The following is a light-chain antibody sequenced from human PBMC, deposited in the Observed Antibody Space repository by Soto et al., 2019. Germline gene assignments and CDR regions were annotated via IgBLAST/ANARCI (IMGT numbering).Light chain of an antibody. V-gene: IGLV2-23*01. CDR1: SSDVGSYNL. Sequence: QSVLTQPASVSGSPGQSITISCTGTSSDVGSYNLVSWYQQHPGTAPKLIIYEGSKRPSGVSNRFSGSKSGNTASLTISGLQAEDEADYYCCSYAGSSTLVFGGGTKVTVL. CDR3: CSYAGSSTLV. J-gene: IGLJ3*02. CDR2: EGS.